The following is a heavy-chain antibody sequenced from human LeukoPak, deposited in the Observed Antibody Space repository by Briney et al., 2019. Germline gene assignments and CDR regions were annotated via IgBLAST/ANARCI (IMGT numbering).Heavy chain of an antibody. CDR3: ARERVTGTSYYYYYGMDV. CDR1: GFTFRNYA. Sequence: GGSLRLSCVASGFTFRNYAMHWVRQAPGKGLEWMAVISYDGSDEYYADSVKGRFTISRDNSKNTLYLQMNSLRAEDTAVYYCARERVTGTSYYYYYGMDVWGQGTTVTVSS. V-gene: IGHV3-30-3*01. D-gene: IGHD6-19*01. CDR2: ISYDGSDE. J-gene: IGHJ6*02.